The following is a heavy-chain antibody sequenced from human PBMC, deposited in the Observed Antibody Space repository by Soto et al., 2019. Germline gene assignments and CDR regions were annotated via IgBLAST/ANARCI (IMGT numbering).Heavy chain of an antibody. CDR1: GFTFSSYA. D-gene: IGHD3-10*01. V-gene: IGHV3-23*01. J-gene: IGHJ6*02. Sequence: GGSVRLSCAASGFTFSSYAMNWVRQVPGKGLEWVSAVSGSGGSTYYADSVKGRFTISRDNSKNTMYLQMNSLRAEDTAVYYCAKATGSGNYYYSYNLDVWGQGTTVTVS. CDR3: AKATGSGNYYYSYNLDV. CDR2: VSGSGGST.